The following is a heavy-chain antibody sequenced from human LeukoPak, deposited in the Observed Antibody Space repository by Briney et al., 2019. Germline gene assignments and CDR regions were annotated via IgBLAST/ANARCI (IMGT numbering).Heavy chain of an antibody. J-gene: IGHJ3*01. Sequence: GGSLRLSCASPGFTFSGSAMSGVRQAPGEGLEWVSLISYSGANSYYPDSVRGRFTISRDNSKDTLFLQMNSPRAEDTAIYYCARDMQLSTWGLGTMVTVSS. D-gene: IGHD3-16*02. V-gene: IGHV3-23*01. CDR2: ISYSGANS. CDR3: ARDMQLST. CDR1: GFTFSGSA.